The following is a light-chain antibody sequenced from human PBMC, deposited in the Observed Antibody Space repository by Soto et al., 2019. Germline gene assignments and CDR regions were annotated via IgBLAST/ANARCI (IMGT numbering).Light chain of an antibody. CDR3: QQYWKWPIT. V-gene: IGKV3-15*01. CDR1: QSVSSL. J-gene: IGKJ5*01. Sequence: EIVMTQSPATLSVSPGEDATFSFRASQSVSSLLAWYQQKPGQAPRLLIYRASSRAAGLPDRFSGSGSGTDFTLTISSLQSEDFGVYYCQQYWKWPITFGQGTRLEIK. CDR2: RAS.